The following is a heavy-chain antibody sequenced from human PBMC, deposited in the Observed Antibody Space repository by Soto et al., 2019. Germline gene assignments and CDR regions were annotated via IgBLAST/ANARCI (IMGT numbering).Heavy chain of an antibody. D-gene: IGHD1-26*01. V-gene: IGHV1-69*01. J-gene: IGHJ4*02. Sequence: QVQLVQSGAEVKQPGSSVKVSCKASGGTFSSYSINWVRQAPGQGLEWMGEIIPIFGTANYAHKFQGRVTITADESTSTAYMELSSLGSEDTAVYYCARDGGRHSGGIDYWGQGTLVTVSS. CDR3: ARDGGRHSGGIDY. CDR2: IIPIFGTA. CDR1: GGTFSSYS.